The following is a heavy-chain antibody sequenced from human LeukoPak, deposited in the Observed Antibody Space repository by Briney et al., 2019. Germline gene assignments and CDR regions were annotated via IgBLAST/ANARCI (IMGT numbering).Heavy chain of an antibody. D-gene: IGHD6-19*01. CDR3: ARAYSSGWYELPFDY. J-gene: IGHJ4*02. Sequence: MSSETLSLTCIVSGGSISCYYWSWIRQPPGKGLEWIGYIYYSGSTNSNPSLESRVTMSVDTSKNQFSLKLSSVTAADTAVYYCARAYSSGWYELPFDYWGQGTLVTVSS. CDR1: GGSISCYY. CDR2: IYYSGST. V-gene: IGHV4-59*01.